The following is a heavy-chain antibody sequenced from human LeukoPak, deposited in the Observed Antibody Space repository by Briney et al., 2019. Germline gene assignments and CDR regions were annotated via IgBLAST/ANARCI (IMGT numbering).Heavy chain of an antibody. Sequence: PGGSLRLSCAASGFTFRTYGMHWVRQAPGKGQEWVAVIWYDGSDKYHADSVKGRFTISRDNSKNMLYLQMNSLRAEDTAVYYCASSSGWYLSSDYWGQGTLVTVSS. D-gene: IGHD6-19*01. CDR2: IWYDGSDK. CDR3: ASSSGWYLSSDY. J-gene: IGHJ4*02. V-gene: IGHV3-33*01. CDR1: GFTFRTYG.